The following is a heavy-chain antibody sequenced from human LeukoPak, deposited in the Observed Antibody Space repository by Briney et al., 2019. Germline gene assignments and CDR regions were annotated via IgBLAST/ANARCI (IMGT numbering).Heavy chain of an antibody. D-gene: IGHD6-13*01. Sequence: SETLSLTCTVSGGSISSYWWSWIRQPPGKGLEWIGYMYYSGSTNYNPSLKSRVTISVDTSNNQFSLKLSSVTAADTAVYYCARGGRAAARQVDYWGQGTLVTVSS. J-gene: IGHJ4*02. V-gene: IGHV4-59*01. CDR3: ARGGRAAARQVDY. CDR2: MYYSGST. CDR1: GGSISSYW.